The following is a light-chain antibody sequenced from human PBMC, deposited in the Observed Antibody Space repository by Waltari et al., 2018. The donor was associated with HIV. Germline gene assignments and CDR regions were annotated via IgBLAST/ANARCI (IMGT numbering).Light chain of an antibody. CDR2: QDR. V-gene: IGLV3-1*01. J-gene: IGLJ2*01. CDR3: QAWDSGTAHVV. CDR1: NLGDKY. Sequence: SYELTQPPSVSVSPGQTASITCSGDNLGDKYACWYQQKPGQSPVLVIYQDRKRPSGIPERFSGSNSGNTATLTISGTQAMDEADYYCQAWDSGTAHVVFGGGTKLTVL.